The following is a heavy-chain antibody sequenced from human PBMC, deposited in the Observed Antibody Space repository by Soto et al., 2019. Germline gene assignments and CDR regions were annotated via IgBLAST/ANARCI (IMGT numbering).Heavy chain of an antibody. Sequence: QITLKESGPTLVKPTQTLTLTCTFSGFSLSTSGVGVGWIRQPPGKALEWLALIYWDADKRYSPSLKSRLTITKDTSKNQVVLTMTNMDLVDTATYYCAHHLLEFGVVNTSWFDPWCQGTLVTVSS. D-gene: IGHD3-3*01. CDR3: AHHLLEFGVVNTSWFDP. J-gene: IGHJ5*02. CDR2: IYWDADK. CDR1: GFSLSTSGVG. V-gene: IGHV2-5*02.